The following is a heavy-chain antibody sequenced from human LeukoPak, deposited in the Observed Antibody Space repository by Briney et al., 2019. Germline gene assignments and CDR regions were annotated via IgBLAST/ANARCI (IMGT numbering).Heavy chain of an antibody. Sequence: SGTLSLTCTVSGGSISNYYWSWARQPPGKGLEWIGYIYYSGNTNYNPSLKSRVTISVDTSKNQFSLKLNSVTAADTAVYYCARVRYCSTNRCYDREFDNWGQGTLVTVSS. V-gene: IGHV4-59*01. J-gene: IGHJ4*02. CDR3: ARVRYCSTNRCYDREFDN. D-gene: IGHD2-2*01. CDR1: GGSISNYY. CDR2: IYYSGNT.